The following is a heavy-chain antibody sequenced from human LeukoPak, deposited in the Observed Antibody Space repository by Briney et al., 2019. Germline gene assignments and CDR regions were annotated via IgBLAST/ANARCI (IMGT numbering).Heavy chain of an antibody. CDR1: GDSVSSNTAA. CDR2: TYYRSKWYN. Sequence: SQTLSLTCAISGDSVSSNTAAWNWIRQSPSRGLEWLGRTYYRSKWYNDYTVAVRSRISIATDTSKNQFALQLKSVTPEDTAVYYCARFDHGAPDYWGQGILVTVSS. CDR3: ARFDHGAPDY. V-gene: IGHV6-1*01. D-gene: IGHD3-10*01. J-gene: IGHJ4*02.